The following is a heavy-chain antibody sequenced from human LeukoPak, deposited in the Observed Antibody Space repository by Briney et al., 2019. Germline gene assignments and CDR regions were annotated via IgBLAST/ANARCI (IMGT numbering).Heavy chain of an antibody. CDR2: IYYSGST. Sequence: ASETLSLTCTVSGGSISSGSYYWGWIRQPPGKGLEWIGSIYYSGSTYYNPSLKSRVTISVDTSKNQFSLKLSSVTAADTAVYYCARAHPFGVVIEFDPWGQGTLVTVSS. J-gene: IGHJ5*02. D-gene: IGHD3-3*01. CDR3: ARAHPFGVVIEFDP. V-gene: IGHV4-39*07. CDR1: GGSISSGSYY.